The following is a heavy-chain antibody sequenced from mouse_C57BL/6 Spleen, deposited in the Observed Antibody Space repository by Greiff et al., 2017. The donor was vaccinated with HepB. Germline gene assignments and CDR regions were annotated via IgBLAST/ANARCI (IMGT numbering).Heavy chain of an antibody. CDR3: GRGSLYAMDY. D-gene: IGHD3-1*01. J-gene: IGHJ4*01. CDR2: IHPNSGST. Sequence: QVQLQQPGAELVKPGASVKLSCKASGYTFTSYWMHWVKQRPGQGLEWIGMIHPNSGSTNYNEKFKSKATLTVDKSSSTAYMHLSSLTSEDSAVYYCGRGSLYAMDYWGQGTSVTVSS. CDR1: GYTFTSYW. V-gene: IGHV1-64*01.